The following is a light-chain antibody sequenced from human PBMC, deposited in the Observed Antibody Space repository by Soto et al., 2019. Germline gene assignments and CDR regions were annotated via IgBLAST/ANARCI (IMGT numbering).Light chain of an antibody. CDR2: GVS. J-gene: IGKJ1*01. CDR3: QHYCDSSWT. V-gene: IGKV3-20*01. Sequence: EIVLTQSPVALSLSPGERATLSCRASQSVSSTLLTWYQQKPGQAPRLLIYGVSSRATGIPDRFSGSGSVTDFTLTISRLEAADFVVYFCQHYCDSSWTFGQGTRVQI. CDR1: QSVSSTL.